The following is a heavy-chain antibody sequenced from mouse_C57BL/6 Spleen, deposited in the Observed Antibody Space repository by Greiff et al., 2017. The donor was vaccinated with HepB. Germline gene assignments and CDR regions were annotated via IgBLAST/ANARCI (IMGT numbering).Heavy chain of an antibody. D-gene: IGHD1-1*01. CDR1: GFTFSDYY. Sequence: EVKLVESEGGLVQPGSSMKLSCTASGFTFSDYYMAWVRQVPEKGLEWVANINYDGSSTYYLDSLKSRFIISRDNAKNILYLQMSSLKSEDTATYYGARDTVVGFDYWGQGTTLTVSS. J-gene: IGHJ2*01. CDR2: INYDGSST. V-gene: IGHV5-16*01. CDR3: ARDTVVGFDY.